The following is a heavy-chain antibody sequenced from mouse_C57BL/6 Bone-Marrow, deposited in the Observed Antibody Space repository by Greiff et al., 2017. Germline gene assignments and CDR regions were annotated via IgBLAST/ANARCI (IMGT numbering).Heavy chain of an antibody. Sequence: EVKLVESGGGLVKPGGSLKLSCAASGFTFSSYAMSWVRQTPEKRLEWVATISDGGSYTYYPDNVKGRFTISRDNAKNNLYLQMSHLKSEDTAMYYCARDLGGLPYYWGQGTTLTVSS. V-gene: IGHV5-4*01. D-gene: IGHD2-4*01. CDR3: ARDLGGLPYY. CDR1: GFTFSSYA. CDR2: ISDGGSYT. J-gene: IGHJ2*01.